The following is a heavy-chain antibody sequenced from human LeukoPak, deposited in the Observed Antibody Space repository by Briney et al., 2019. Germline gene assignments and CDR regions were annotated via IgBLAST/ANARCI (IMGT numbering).Heavy chain of an antibody. CDR2: ISSSGSTI. J-gene: IGHJ6*02. D-gene: IGHD6-13*01. CDR3: ARHQHPIAAAARYYGMDV. V-gene: IGHV3-48*04. Sequence: GGSLRLSCAASGFTFSSYGMHWVRQAPGKGLEWVSYISSSGSTIYYADSVKGRFTISRDNAKNSLYLQMNSLRAEDTAVYYCARHQHPIAAAARYYGMDVWGQGTTVTVSS. CDR1: GFTFSSYG.